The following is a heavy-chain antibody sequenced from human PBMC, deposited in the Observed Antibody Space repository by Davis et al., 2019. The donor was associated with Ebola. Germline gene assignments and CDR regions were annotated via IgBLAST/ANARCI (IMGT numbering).Heavy chain of an antibody. V-gene: IGHV4-39*01. CDR2: IYYSGST. CDR1: GGSISSSSYY. J-gene: IGHJ4*02. CDR3: ARGYSSSSVFYY. Sequence: MPSETLSPTCTVPGGSISSSSYYWGWIRQPPGKGLEWIGSIYYSGSTYYNPSLKSRVTISVDTSKNQFSLKLSSVTAADTAVYYCARGYSSSSVFYYWGQGTLVTVSS. D-gene: IGHD6-6*01.